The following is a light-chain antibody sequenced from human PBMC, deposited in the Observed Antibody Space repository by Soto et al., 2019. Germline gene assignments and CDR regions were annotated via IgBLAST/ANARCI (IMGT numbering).Light chain of an antibody. CDR2: AAS. CDR3: QQFYSYPLT. CDR1: QGISSA. V-gene: IGKV1-13*02. Sequence: AIQLTQSPSSLSASVGDRVTITCRASQGISSALAWYQQKSGKAPKLLIYAASSLESGVPSRFTGSGSGTDFTLTISSLQPEDFATYYCQQFYSYPLTFGGGAKVEIK. J-gene: IGKJ4*01.